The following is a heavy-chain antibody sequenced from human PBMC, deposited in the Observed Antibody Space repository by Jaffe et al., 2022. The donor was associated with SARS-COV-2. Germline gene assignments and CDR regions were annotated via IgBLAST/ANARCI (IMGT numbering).Heavy chain of an antibody. CDR3: ARGGDCGGDCPYYYFDY. D-gene: IGHD2-21*02. J-gene: IGHJ4*02. Sequence: QVQLQQWGAGLLKPSETLSLTCAVYGGSFSGYYWSWIRQPPGKGLEWIGEINHSGSTNYNPSLKSRVTISVDTSKNQFSLKLSSVTAADTAVYYCARGGDCGGDCPYYYFDYWGQGTLVTVSS. V-gene: IGHV4-34*01. CDR1: GGSFSGYY. CDR2: INHSGST.